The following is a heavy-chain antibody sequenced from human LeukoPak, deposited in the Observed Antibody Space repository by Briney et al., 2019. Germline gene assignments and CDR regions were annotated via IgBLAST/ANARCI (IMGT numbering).Heavy chain of an antibody. CDR1: RGSISSAGYS. V-gene: IGHV4-61*02. CDR2: VYTSGRT. Sequence: SETLSLTCTVSRGSISSAGYSWSWIRQPAGKGLEWIGRVYTSGRTNYIPSLKSRVTISLDTSNKQFSLKLSSVTAADTAVYYCARGSIVGATPGGLDYYYYYMDVWGKGTTVTVSS. J-gene: IGHJ6*03. D-gene: IGHD1-26*01. CDR3: ARGSIVGATPGGLDYYYYYMDV.